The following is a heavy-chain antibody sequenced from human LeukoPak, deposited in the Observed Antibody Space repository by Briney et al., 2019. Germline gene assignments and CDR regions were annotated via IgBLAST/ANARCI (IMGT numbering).Heavy chain of an antibody. V-gene: IGHV3-48*01. Sequence: GGSLRLSCAASGFTFSSYSMNWVRQAPGKGLEWVSYISSSSSTIYYADSVKGRFTISRDNAKNSLYLQMNSLRAEDAAVYYCARVHCSGGSCYSFFDYWGQGTLVTVSS. CDR3: ARVHCSGGSCYSFFDY. J-gene: IGHJ4*02. CDR1: GFTFSSYS. D-gene: IGHD2-15*01. CDR2: ISSSSSTI.